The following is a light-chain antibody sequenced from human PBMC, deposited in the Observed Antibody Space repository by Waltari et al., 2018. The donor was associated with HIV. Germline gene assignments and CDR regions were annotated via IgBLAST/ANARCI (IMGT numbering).Light chain of an antibody. Sequence: EIVLTQSPGTLSLSPGERATLSCRASQTIGSSDLAWYQHKPGQAPRLLGFGASTRATGIPDRFSGSGAGTDFTLTISRLEPEDFAVYYCQHFGSSRTFGQGTKVEIK. CDR1: QTIGSSD. J-gene: IGKJ1*01. CDR3: QHFGSSRT. V-gene: IGKV3-20*01. CDR2: GAS.